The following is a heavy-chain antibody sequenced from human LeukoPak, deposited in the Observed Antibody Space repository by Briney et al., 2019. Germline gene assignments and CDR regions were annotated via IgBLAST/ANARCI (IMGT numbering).Heavy chain of an antibody. CDR3: ARSKDIVVVVAASFDY. J-gene: IGHJ4*02. D-gene: IGHD2-15*01. CDR1: GGTFSSYA. Sequence: ASVKVPCKASGGTFSSYAISWVRQAPGQGLEWMGGIIPIFGTANYAQKFQGRVTITADESTSTAYMELSSLRSEDTAVYYCARSKDIVVVVAASFDYWGQGTLVTVSS. CDR2: IIPIFGTA. V-gene: IGHV1-69*01.